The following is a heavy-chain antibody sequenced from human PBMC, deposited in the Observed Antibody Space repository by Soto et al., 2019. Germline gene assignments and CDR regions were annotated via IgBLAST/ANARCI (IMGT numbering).Heavy chain of an antibody. D-gene: IGHD3-16*01. CDR2: IYPNDSDV. Sequence: EVQLVQSGAEVKKPGESLKISCKASGYRFANYWIGWVRQMPGKGLEWMGIIYPNDSDVRYSPSFRGEVTISVDKSSRTSYLQWSTLKPSDTAMYYCTRHPSSDDYIWGSWGFFDYWGQGTLVTVSS. J-gene: IGHJ4*02. V-gene: IGHV5-51*03. CDR1: GYRFANYW. CDR3: TRHPSSDDYIWGSWGFFDY.